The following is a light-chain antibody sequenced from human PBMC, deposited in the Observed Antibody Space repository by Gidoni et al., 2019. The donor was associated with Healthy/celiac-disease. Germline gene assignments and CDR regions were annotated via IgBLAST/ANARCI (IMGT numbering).Light chain of an antibody. CDR3: QQYYSYPPRT. Sequence: AIRMTQSPSSFSASTGDRVTITCRASQGISSYLAWYQQKPGKAPKLLIYAASTLQSGVPSRFSGSGSGTDFTLTISCLQSEDFATYYCQQYYSYPPRTFXQXTKLXIK. V-gene: IGKV1-8*01. J-gene: IGKJ2*01. CDR2: AAS. CDR1: QGISSY.